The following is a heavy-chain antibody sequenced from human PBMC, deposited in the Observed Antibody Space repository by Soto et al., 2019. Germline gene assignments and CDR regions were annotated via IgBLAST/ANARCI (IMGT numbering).Heavy chain of an antibody. CDR3: TRGIAAAGTAWFDP. V-gene: IGHV1-46*03. CDR1: GYTFTSYY. J-gene: IGHJ5*02. D-gene: IGHD6-13*01. CDR2: INVSGGSA. Sequence: QVQLVQSGAXVKKPGASVKVSCKASGYTFTSYYMHWVRQAPGQGLEWMGIINVSGGSAIYAQKFQGRVTMTRDTSTSTVYMELSSLRSEDTAVYYCTRGIAAAGTAWFDPWGQGTLVTVSS.